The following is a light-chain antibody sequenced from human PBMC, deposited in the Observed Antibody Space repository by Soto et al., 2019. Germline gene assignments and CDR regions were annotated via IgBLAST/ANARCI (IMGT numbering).Light chain of an antibody. CDR2: GNS. CDR3: QSYDSSLSGWV. V-gene: IGLV1-40*01. Sequence: QSVLTQPPSVSGAPGQRVTISCTGSSSNIGAGYDVHWYQQLPGTAPKLLIYGNSNRPSGVPDRLSGSKSGTSASLAITGLQAEDEADYYSQSYDSSLSGWVFGGGTKVTVL. CDR1: SSNIGAGYD. J-gene: IGLJ3*02.